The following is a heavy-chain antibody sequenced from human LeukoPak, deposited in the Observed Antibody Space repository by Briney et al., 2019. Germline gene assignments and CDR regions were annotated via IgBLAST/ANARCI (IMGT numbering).Heavy chain of an antibody. Sequence: ASVKVSCKASGYTFTSHDINWVRQATGQGLEWMGWMNPNSGNTGYAQKFQGRVTMTRNTSISTAYMELSSLGSEDTAVYYCARAAVTHYYYGMDVWGQGTTVTVSS. J-gene: IGHJ6*02. CDR2: MNPNSGNT. V-gene: IGHV1-8*01. CDR1: GYTFTSHD. CDR3: ARAAVTHYYYGMDV. D-gene: IGHD4-23*01.